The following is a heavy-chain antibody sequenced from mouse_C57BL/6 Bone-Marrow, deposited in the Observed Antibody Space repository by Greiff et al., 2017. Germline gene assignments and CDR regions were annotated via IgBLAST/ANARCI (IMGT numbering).Heavy chain of an antibody. CDR1: GYTFTSYW. Sequence: QVQLQQPGAELVMPGASVKLSCKASGYTFTSYWMHWVKQRPGQGLEWIGEIDPSDSYTNYNQKFKGKSTLTVDKSSSTAYMQLSSLTSEDSAVYYCASITTAFDVWGTGTTVTVSS. CDR3: ASITTAFDV. CDR2: IDPSDSYT. J-gene: IGHJ1*03. V-gene: IGHV1-69*01. D-gene: IGHD1-1*01.